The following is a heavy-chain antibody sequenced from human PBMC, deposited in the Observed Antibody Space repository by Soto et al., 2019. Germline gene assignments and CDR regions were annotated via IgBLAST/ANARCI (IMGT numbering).Heavy chain of an antibody. J-gene: IGHJ5*02. D-gene: IGHD2-8*02. Sequence: EVQLVESGGGLVQPGGSLTLSCAVSGFTLRSYWMHWVRQAPGKGLEWVSRIDGDGRTTNYADSVKGRFTISRDNAKNTVYLHMNSPRVEDRAVYYCARGVVVYQQLVRGRDRFDPWGQGTLVTVSS. CDR3: ARGVVVYQQLVRGRDRFDP. CDR2: IDGDGRTT. CDR1: GFTLRSYW. V-gene: IGHV3-74*01.